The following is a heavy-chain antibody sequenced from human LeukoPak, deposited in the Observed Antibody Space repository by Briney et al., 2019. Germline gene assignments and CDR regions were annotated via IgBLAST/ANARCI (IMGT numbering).Heavy chain of an antibody. CDR1: GGTFISYA. Sequence: SVKVSCKASGGTFISYAISWVRQAPGQGLEWMGGIIPIFGTANYAQKFQGRVTITADESTSTAYMELSSLRSEDTAVYYCARDISDILTGSTHVYDYWGQGTLVTVSS. D-gene: IGHD3-9*01. J-gene: IGHJ4*02. V-gene: IGHV1-69*01. CDR3: ARDISDILTGSTHVYDY. CDR2: IIPIFGTA.